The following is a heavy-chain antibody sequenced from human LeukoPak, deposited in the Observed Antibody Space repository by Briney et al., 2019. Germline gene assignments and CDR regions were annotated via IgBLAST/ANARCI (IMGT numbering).Heavy chain of an antibody. CDR1: GGSISSSSYY. D-gene: IGHD3-3*01. Sequence: SETLSLTCTVSGGSISSSSYYWGWIRQPPGKGLEWIGSIYYSGSTYYNPSLKSRVTISVDTSKNQFSLKLSSVTAADTAVCYCARQGRFYDFWSGSDFDYWGQGTLVTVSS. CDR3: ARQGRFYDFWSGSDFDY. CDR2: IYYSGST. J-gene: IGHJ4*02. V-gene: IGHV4-39*01.